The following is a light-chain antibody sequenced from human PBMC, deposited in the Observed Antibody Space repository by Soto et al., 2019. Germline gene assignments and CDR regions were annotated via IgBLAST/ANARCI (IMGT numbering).Light chain of an antibody. CDR1: QNIRGNE. J-gene: IGKJ1*01. Sequence: EVVLTQSPGALSLSPGEGVTLSCRASQNIRGNELAWYRQKRGQAPRLLIYGGSSRAEGIPDRFSGRGTGTNFTLTINRLEPEDSAVYYCQDYGTSHPWTFGQGTKLEIK. CDR2: GGS. CDR3: QDYGTSHPWT. V-gene: IGKV3-20*01.